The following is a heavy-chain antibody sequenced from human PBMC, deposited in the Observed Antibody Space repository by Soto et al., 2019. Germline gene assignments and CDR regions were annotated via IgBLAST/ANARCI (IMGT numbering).Heavy chain of an antibody. V-gene: IGHV3-23*01. J-gene: IGHJ4*02. Sequence: GSLRLSCAASGFTFSSYAMSWVRQAPGKGLEWVSAISGSGGSTYYADSVKGRFTISRDNSKNTLYLQMNSLRAEDTAVYYCAKDPYYYDSSGQQHDYWGQGTLVTVSS. D-gene: IGHD3-22*01. CDR2: ISGSGGST. CDR3: AKDPYYYDSSGQQHDY. CDR1: GFTFSSYA.